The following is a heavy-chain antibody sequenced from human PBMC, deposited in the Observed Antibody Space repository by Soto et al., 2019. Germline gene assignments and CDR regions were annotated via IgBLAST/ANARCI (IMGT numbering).Heavy chain of an antibody. V-gene: IGHV1-18*01. CDR1: GYIFPSYG. Sequence: QVQLVQSGPEVKEPGASVKVSCKASGYIFPSYGISWVRQAPGQGLEWMGWISAYNGNTNYAQKFRGRVTMTTDTSTRTAYMELRSLRSDDTAIYYCARDRAAGFDYWGQGTLVTVSS. J-gene: IGHJ4*02. CDR3: ARDRAAGFDY. CDR2: ISAYNGNT. D-gene: IGHD3-10*01.